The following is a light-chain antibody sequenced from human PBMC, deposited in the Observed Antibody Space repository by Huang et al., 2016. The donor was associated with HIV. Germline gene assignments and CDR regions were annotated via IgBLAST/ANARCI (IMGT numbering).Light chain of an antibody. Sequence: EIVLTQSPGTLTLSPGERATLSCRASQSVDSNYLAWYQQKPGQAPRLLISGTSRRATGVPDRVSGSGSGTDFTLTISGLEPEDFAVYYCQQYGSSPPLTFGGGTKVEIK. CDR2: GTS. CDR1: QSVDSNY. J-gene: IGKJ4*01. V-gene: IGKV3-20*01. CDR3: QQYGSSPPLT.